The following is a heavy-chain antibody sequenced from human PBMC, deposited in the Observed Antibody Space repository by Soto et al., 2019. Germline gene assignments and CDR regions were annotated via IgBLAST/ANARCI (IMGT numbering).Heavy chain of an antibody. J-gene: IGHJ5*02. Sequence: QVQLVQSGAEVKKPGSSVKVSCKASGGTFSSYAISWVRQAPGQGLEWMGGIIPIFGTANYAQKFQGRVTITADKSTSTAYMELSSLRSDDTAVYYCASEGAIAAAGSGYLFDPWGQGTLVTVSS. D-gene: IGHD6-13*01. CDR1: GGTFSSYA. CDR3: ASEGAIAAAGSGYLFDP. V-gene: IGHV1-69*06. CDR2: IIPIFGTA.